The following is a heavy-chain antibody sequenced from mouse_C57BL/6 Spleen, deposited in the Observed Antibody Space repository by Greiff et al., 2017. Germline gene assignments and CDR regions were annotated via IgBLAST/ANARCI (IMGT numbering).Heavy chain of an antibody. CDR1: GFTFNTYA. V-gene: IGHV10-3*01. Sequence: EVMLVESGGGLVQPKGSLKLSCAASGFTFNTYAMHWVRQAPGKGLECVARRRSKSSNYATYYADSVKDRFTSSRDDSQSMLYLQMNNLKTEDTAMYYCVREANSYYFDYWGQGTTLTVSS. D-gene: IGHD4-1*01. J-gene: IGHJ2*01. CDR3: VREANSYYFDY. CDR2: RRSKSSNYAT.